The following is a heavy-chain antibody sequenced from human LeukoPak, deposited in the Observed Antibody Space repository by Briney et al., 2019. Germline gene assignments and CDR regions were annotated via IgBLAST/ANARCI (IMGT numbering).Heavy chain of an antibody. CDR2: ISSSSSYI. CDR1: GFTFSSYS. D-gene: IGHD3-10*01. J-gene: IGHJ4*02. Sequence: KPEGSLRLSCAASGFTFSSYSMNWVRQAPGKGLEWVSSISSSSSYIYYADSVKGRFTISRDNAKNSLYLQMNSLRAEDTAVYYCAREGAYYGSGSYSYRGQGTLVTVSS. CDR3: AREGAYYGSGSYSY. V-gene: IGHV3-21*01.